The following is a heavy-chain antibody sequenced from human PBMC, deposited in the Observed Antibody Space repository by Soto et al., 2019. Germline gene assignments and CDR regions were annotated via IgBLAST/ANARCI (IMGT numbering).Heavy chain of an antibody. CDR2: ISSSSSTI. V-gene: IGHV3-48*01. D-gene: IGHD6-13*01. J-gene: IGHJ3*02. Sequence: GGSLRLSCAASGFTFSSYSMNWVRQAPGKGLEWVSYISSSSSTIYYADSVKGRFTISRDNAKNSLYLQMNSLRAEDTAVYYCARGGYSSSWYKGAFDIWGQGTMVTVSS. CDR3: ARGGYSSSWYKGAFDI. CDR1: GFTFSSYS.